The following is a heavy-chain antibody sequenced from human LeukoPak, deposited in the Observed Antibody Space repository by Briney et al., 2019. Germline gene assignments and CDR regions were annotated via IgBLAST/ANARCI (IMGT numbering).Heavy chain of an antibody. CDR3: TKGYYEPFDV. CDR2: VSDTGRT. Sequence: LSETLSLTCTVSSGFSTHYYWSWIRQPPGKALEWIGCVSDTGRTTYNPSLKSRLTISVDTSKRQFSLTLTSLTAADTAVYYCTKGYYEPFDVWGQGILVTVSS. CDR1: SGFSTHYY. D-gene: IGHD3-16*01. V-gene: IGHV4-59*01. J-gene: IGHJ4*02.